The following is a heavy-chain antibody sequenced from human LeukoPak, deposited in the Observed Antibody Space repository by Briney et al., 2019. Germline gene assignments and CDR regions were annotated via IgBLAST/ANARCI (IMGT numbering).Heavy chain of an antibody. CDR2: ISAYNGNT. Sequence: ASVKVSCKASGYTFTSYSISWVRQAPGQGLEWMGWISAYNGNTIYAQKVKGRVTMTTDTSTSTAYMELRSLKSDDTAVYYCAKASYCSDGSCYSDYWGQGTLVTVSS. CDR1: GYTFTSYS. V-gene: IGHV1-18*01. CDR3: AKASYCSDGSCYSDY. J-gene: IGHJ4*02. D-gene: IGHD2-15*01.